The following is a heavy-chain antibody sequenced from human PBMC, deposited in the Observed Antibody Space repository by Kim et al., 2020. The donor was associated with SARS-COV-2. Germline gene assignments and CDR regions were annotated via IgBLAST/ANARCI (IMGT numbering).Heavy chain of an antibody. V-gene: IGHV4-61*01. CDR1: GGSVSSGSYY. CDR2: IYYSGST. D-gene: IGHD6-19*01. CDR3: AREGGFRSGWYGTYFDY. J-gene: IGHJ4*02. Sequence: SETLSLTCTVSGGSVSSGSYYWSWIRQPPGKGLEWIGYIYYSGSTNYNPSLKSRVTISVDTSKNQFSLKLSSVTAADTAVYYCAREGGFRSGWYGTYFDYWGQGTLVTVSS.